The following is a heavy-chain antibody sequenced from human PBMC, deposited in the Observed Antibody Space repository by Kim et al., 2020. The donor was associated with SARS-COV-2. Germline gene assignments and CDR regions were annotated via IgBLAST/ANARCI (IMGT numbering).Heavy chain of an antibody. D-gene: IGHD6-13*01. CDR1: GYTFTGYY. J-gene: IGHJ5*02. V-gene: IGHV1-2*06. CDR3: ARAVYSSSWYSRWFDP. CDR2: INPNSGGT. Sequence: ASVEVSCKASGYTFTGYYMHWVRQAPGQGLEWMGRINPNSGGTNYAQKFQGRVTMTRDTSISTAYMELSRLRSDDTAVYYCARAVYSSSWYSRWFDPWGQGTLVTVSS.